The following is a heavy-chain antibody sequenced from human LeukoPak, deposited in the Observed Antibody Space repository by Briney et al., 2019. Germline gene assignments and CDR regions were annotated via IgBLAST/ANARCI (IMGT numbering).Heavy chain of an antibody. CDR1: GGCFSGYY. D-gene: IGHD2-15*01. CDR2: INHSGST. Sequence: SETLSLTCAVFGGCFSGYYWSWIRQPPGQGLEWIGEINHSGSTNYNPSLKSPLPISVDTSKTQSSLKLSSVTAADTAVYYCARGPPNCSGGSCYSSYYYYGMDVWGQGTTVTVSS. CDR3: ARGPPNCSGGSCYSSYYYYGMDV. J-gene: IGHJ6*02. V-gene: IGHV4-34*01.